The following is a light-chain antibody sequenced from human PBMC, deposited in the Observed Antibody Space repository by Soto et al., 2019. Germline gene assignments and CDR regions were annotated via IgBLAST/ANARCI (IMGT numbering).Light chain of an antibody. Sequence: DIQMTQSPSTLSGSVGDRVTITCRARQTISSWLAWYQQKPGKAPKLLIYKASTLKSGVPSRFSGSGSGTEFTLTISRLQPDDFATYDCPHYNSYSEAFGQGTKVERK. CDR2: KAS. CDR3: PHYNSYSEA. J-gene: IGKJ1*01. V-gene: IGKV1-5*03. CDR1: QTISSW.